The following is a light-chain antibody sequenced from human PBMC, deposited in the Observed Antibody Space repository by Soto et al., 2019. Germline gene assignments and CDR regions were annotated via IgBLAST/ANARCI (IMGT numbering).Light chain of an antibody. CDR1: SSDVGSCNL. Sequence: QSALTQPASVSGSPGQSITISCTGTSSDVGSCNLVSWYQQHPGKPPTLMIYEATKRPSGVSNRFSGAKSCNKASLTISGRQAEDEADYYYCSYAGSSSDVVFGGGTKLTVL. J-gene: IGLJ2*01. CDR3: CSYAGSSSDVV. CDR2: EAT. V-gene: IGLV2-23*01.